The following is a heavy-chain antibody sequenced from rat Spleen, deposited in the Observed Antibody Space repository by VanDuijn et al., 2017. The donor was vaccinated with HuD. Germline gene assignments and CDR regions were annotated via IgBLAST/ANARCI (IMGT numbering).Heavy chain of an antibody. J-gene: IGHJ2*01. D-gene: IGHD4-4*01. CDR2: ISYGDSSGHSST. Sequence: EVQLVESGGGLVQPGRSLKLSCAASGFTFSDYGMAWVRQTPTKGLEWVATISYGDSSGHSSTYYRDSVKGRFTISRDNAKSTLYLQMDSLRSEDTATYYCARGESNSDYFDYWGQGVMVTVSS. CDR1: GFTFSDYG. CDR3: ARGESNSDYFDY. V-gene: IGHV5-29*01.